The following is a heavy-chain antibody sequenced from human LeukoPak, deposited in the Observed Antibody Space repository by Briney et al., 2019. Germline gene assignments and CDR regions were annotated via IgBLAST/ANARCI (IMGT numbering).Heavy chain of an antibody. CDR1: GYTFTGYY. CDR2: INPNSGGT. V-gene: IGHV1-2*02. D-gene: IGHD3-22*01. Sequence: APVKVSCKASGYTFTGYYMHWVRQAPGQGLEWMGWINPNSGGTNYAQKFQGRVTMTRDTSISTAYMELSRLRSDDTAVYYCARGTYYYDSSGYYHPEYYFDYWGQGTLVTVSS. J-gene: IGHJ4*02. CDR3: ARGTYYYDSSGYYHPEYYFDY.